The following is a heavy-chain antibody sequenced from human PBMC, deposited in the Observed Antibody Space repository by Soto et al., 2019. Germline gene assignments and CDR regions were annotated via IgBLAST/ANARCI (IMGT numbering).Heavy chain of an antibody. CDR3: AKAFWFGELQDCFDY. J-gene: IGHJ4*02. Sequence: EVQLLESGGGLVQPGGSLRLSCAASGFTFSSYAMSWVRQAPGKGLEWVSAISGSGGSTYYADSVKGWFTISRDNSKNTLYLQMNSLRAEDTAVYYCAKAFWFGELQDCFDYWGQGTLVTVSS. CDR2: ISGSGGST. CDR1: GFTFSSYA. D-gene: IGHD3-10*01. V-gene: IGHV3-23*01.